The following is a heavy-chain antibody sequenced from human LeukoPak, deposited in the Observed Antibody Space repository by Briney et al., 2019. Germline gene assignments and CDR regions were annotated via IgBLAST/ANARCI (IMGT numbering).Heavy chain of an antibody. CDR3: ARGNYYDSSGPADY. D-gene: IGHD3-22*01. Sequence: GGSLRLSCAASGFTFSSYAMHWVRQAPGKGLEWVAVISYDGSNKYYADSVKGRFTISRDNSKNTLYLQMNSLRAEDTAVYYCARGNYYDSSGPADYWGQGTLVTVSS. J-gene: IGHJ4*02. V-gene: IGHV3-30-3*01. CDR1: GFTFSSYA. CDR2: ISYDGSNK.